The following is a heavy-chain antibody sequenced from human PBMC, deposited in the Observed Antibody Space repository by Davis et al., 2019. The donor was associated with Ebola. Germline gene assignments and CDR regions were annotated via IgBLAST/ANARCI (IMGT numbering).Heavy chain of an antibody. Sequence: MPSETLSLTCTVSGASISSPYWSWIRQPPGKALEWIGDIPYSGSANYNASLKSRVTISLETSKNQFSLKLNSVTAADRAIYYCARYFGQPYWYFDLWGRGTPVTVSS. D-gene: IGHD2/OR15-2a*01. CDR2: IPYSGSA. J-gene: IGHJ2*01. CDR1: GASISSPY. V-gene: IGHV4-59*08. CDR3: ARYFGQPYWYFDL.